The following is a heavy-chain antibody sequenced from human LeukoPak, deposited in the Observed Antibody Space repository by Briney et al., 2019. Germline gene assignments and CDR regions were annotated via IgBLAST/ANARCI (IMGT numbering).Heavy chain of an antibody. Sequence: PGGSLRLSCAASGFTFGSYGMSWVRQAPGKGLEWVSAVSGSAVSTYYADSVKGRFTIPRDNSKDTLYLQMNSLRAEDTAVYYCAKDAGSGYDYFSYYFDYWGQGTLVTVSS. V-gene: IGHV3-23*01. CDR2: VSGSAVST. J-gene: IGHJ4*02. CDR3: AKDAGSGYDYFSYYFDY. CDR1: GFTFGSYG. D-gene: IGHD5-12*01.